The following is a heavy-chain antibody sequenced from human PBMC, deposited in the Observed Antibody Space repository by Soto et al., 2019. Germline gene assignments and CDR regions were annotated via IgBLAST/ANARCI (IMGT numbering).Heavy chain of an antibody. CDR3: ARDAGGSGSHYGMDV. J-gene: IGHJ6*02. V-gene: IGHV4-59*01. D-gene: IGHD3-10*01. CDR1: GGSISSYY. CDR2: IYYSGST. Sequence: SETLSLTCTVSGGSISSYYWSWIRQPPGKGLEWIGYIYYSGSTNYNPSLKSRVTISVDTSKNQFSLKLSSVTAADTAVYYCARDAGGSGSHYGMDVRGQGTTVTVSS.